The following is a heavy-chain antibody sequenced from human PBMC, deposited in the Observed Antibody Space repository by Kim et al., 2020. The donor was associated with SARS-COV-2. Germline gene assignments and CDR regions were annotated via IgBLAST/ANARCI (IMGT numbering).Heavy chain of an antibody. J-gene: IGHJ4*02. CDR2: INHSGST. CDR3: ARVVYYDSSGYYYLPRGRGYFDY. V-gene: IGHV4-34*01. D-gene: IGHD3-22*01. CDR1: GGSFSGYY. Sequence: SETLSLTCAVYGGSFSGYYWSWIRQPPGKGLEWIGEINHSGSTNYNPSLKSRVTISVDTSKNQFSLKLSSVTAADTAVYYCARVVYYDSSGYYYLPRGRGYFDYWGQGTLVTVSS.